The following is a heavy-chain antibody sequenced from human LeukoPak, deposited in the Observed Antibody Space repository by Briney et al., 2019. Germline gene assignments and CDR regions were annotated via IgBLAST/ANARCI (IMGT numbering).Heavy chain of an antibody. J-gene: IGHJ4*02. V-gene: IGHV4-39*01. CDR1: GGSISSSSYY. Sequence: PSETLSLTCTVSGGSISSSSYYWGWIRQPPGKGLEWIGSIYYSGSTYYNPSLKSRVTISVDTSKNQFSLKLSSVTAADTAVHYCARLFPPYCSSTSCSDYWGQGTLVTVSS. CDR2: IYYSGST. CDR3: ARLFPPYCSSTSCSDY. D-gene: IGHD2-2*01.